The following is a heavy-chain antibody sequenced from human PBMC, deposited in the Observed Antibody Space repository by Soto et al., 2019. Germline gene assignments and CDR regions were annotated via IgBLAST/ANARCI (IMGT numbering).Heavy chain of an antibody. CDR1: GFTFDDYA. D-gene: IGHD6-19*01. V-gene: IGHV3-9*01. J-gene: IGHJ3*02. CDR3: AKDCSSGWYDAFDI. CDR2: ISWNSGSI. Sequence: SLKISCAASGFTFDDYAMHWVRQAPGKGLEWVSGISWNSGSIGYADSVKGRFTISRDNAKNSLYLQMNSLRAEDTALYYCAKDCSSGWYDAFDIWGQGTMVTVSS.